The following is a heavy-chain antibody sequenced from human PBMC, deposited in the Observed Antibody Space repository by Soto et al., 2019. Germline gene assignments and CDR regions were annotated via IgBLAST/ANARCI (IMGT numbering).Heavy chain of an antibody. V-gene: IGHV1-2*02. CDR3: EREPARAKPEGVEFFQ. CDR1: GYTFSDYY. J-gene: IGHJ1*01. CDR2: FNRYRGGT. D-gene: IGHD3-16*01. Sequence: VASVKVSCKASGYTFSDYYRHWVRQAPGQGLEWLGCFNRYRGGTKYAPKCQGGVTITRDTCISTACMELSKLRSSDTAVYSREREPARAKPEGVEFFQ.